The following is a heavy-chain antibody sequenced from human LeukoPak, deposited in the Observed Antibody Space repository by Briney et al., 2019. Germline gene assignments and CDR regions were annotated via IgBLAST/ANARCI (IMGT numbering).Heavy chain of an antibody. D-gene: IGHD5-18*01. Sequence: ASVKVSCKASGYTFTSYDINWVRQATGQGLEWMGWMNPNSGNTGYAQKFQGRVTMTRNTSISTAYMELSSLRSEDTAVYYCARQQTLIQPPDYWGQGTLVTVSS. CDR2: MNPNSGNT. J-gene: IGHJ4*02. V-gene: IGHV1-8*01. CDR1: GYTFTSYD. CDR3: ARQQTLIQPPDY.